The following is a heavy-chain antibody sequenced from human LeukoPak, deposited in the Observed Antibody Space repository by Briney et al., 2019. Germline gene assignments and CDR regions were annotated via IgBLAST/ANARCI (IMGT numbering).Heavy chain of an antibody. CDR3: AREDGDRYYFDY. Sequence: SETLSLTCTVSGVSISSGSYYWSWLRQPAGTGLEWIGRIYTSGSTNYNPSLKSRVTISVDTSKNQFSLKLSSVTAADTAVYYWAREDGDRYYFDYWGEGTLVTVSS. CDR1: GVSISSGSYY. D-gene: IGHD5-24*01. CDR2: IYTSGST. V-gene: IGHV4-61*02. J-gene: IGHJ4*02.